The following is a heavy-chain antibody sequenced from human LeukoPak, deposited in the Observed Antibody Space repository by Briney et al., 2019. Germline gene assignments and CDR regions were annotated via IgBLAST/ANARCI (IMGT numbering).Heavy chain of an antibody. CDR3: AKAAYPAYYYMDV. V-gene: IGHV3-30*04. J-gene: IGHJ6*03. D-gene: IGHD3-16*01. CDR1: RFTFSTHT. CDR2: ISDDGSKN. Sequence: QTGGSLRLSCGASRFTFSTHTMHWVRQAPGKGLEWVAVISDDGSKNQYADSVKGRFTISRDNSKNTLYLQINSLRAEDTAIYYCAKAAYPAYYYMDVWGKGTPVTISS.